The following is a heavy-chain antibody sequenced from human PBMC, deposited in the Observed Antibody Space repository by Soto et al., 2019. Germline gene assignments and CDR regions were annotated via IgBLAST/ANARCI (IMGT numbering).Heavy chain of an antibody. D-gene: IGHD2-15*01. CDR3: ARGRYCLTGRCFPNWFDS. Sequence: SETLSLTCSVSGGSISTVDYFWAWIRQPPGQALEYIGYIYKSATTYYNPSFESRVAISLDTSKSQFSLNVTSVTAADTAVYFCARGRYCLTGRCFPNWFDSWGQGTLVTVSS. J-gene: IGHJ5*01. V-gene: IGHV4-30-4*01. CDR2: IYKSATT. CDR1: GGSISTVDYF.